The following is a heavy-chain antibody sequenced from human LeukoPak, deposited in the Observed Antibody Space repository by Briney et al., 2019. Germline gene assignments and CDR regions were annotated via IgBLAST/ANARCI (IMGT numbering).Heavy chain of an antibody. CDR3: ARINCSSTRCYAEDNWFDP. J-gene: IGHJ5*02. D-gene: IGHD2-2*01. CDR1: GYTFTSYD. V-gene: IGHV1-8*02. Sequence: GASVKVSCKASGYTFTSYDINWVRQATGQGLEWMGWMNPNSGNTGYAQKFQGRVTMTRNTSISTAYMELSSPRSEDTAVYYCARINCSSTRCYAEDNWFDPWGQGTLVTVSS. CDR2: MNPNSGNT.